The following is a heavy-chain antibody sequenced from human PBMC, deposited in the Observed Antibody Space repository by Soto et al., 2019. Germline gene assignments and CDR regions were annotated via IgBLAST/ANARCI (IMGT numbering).Heavy chain of an antibody. Sequence: QVQLVQSGAEVKKPGSSVKVSCKASGGTFSSYAISWVRQAPGQGLEWMGGIIPILGTANYAQKFQGRVTITADESTSTAYMELSSLRSEDTAVSYCAIGGAAMVTRGYDYWGQGTLVTVSS. CDR2: IIPILGTA. CDR3: AIGGAAMVTRGYDY. V-gene: IGHV1-69*01. CDR1: GGTFSSYA. J-gene: IGHJ4*02. D-gene: IGHD5-18*01.